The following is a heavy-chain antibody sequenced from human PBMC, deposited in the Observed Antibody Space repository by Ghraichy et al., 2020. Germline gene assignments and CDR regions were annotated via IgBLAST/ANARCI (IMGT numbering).Heavy chain of an antibody. CDR1: GYTFTAYY. CDR2: INPNSGGT. J-gene: IGHJ1*01. CDR3: ASVTPDSSSLEYFQH. V-gene: IGHV1-2*06. Sequence: VKVSCKASGYTFTAYYMHWVRQAPGQGLEWMGRINPNSGGTNYAHKFQGRVTMTRDTSISTAYMELSGLRFDDMAVYYCASVTPDSSSLEYFQHWGQGTLVTVSS. D-gene: IGHD6-6*01.